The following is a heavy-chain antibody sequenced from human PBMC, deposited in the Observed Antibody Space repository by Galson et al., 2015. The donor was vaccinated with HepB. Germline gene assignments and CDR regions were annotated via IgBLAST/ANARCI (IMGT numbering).Heavy chain of an antibody. CDR1: GFTFSSYG. Sequence: SLRLSCAASGFTFSSYGMHWVRQAPGKGLEWVAVISYDGSNKYYADSVKGRFTISRDNSKNTLYLQMNSLRAEDTAVYYCAKSGGYNQGYFDYWGQGTPVTVSS. V-gene: IGHV3-30*18. CDR3: AKSGGYNQGYFDY. D-gene: IGHD5-24*01. CDR2: ISYDGSNK. J-gene: IGHJ4*02.